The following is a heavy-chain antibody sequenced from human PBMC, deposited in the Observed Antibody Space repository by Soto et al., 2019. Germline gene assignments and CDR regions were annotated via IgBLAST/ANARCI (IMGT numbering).Heavy chain of an antibody. V-gene: IGHV4-39*07. J-gene: IGHJ4*02. Sequence: LSLTCTVSGGSISSSSYYWGWIRQPPGKGLEWIGSIYYSGSTYYNPSLKSRVTISVDTSKNQFSLKLSSVTAEDTAVYYCARDRGYYDSSGYFDYWGQGTLVTVSS. CDR3: ARDRGYYDSSGYFDY. CDR1: GGSISSSSYY. D-gene: IGHD3-22*01. CDR2: IYYSGST.